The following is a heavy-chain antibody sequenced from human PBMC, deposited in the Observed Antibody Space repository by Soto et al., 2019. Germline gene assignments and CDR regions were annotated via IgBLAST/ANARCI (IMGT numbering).Heavy chain of an antibody. CDR1: GGSISGGGSY. D-gene: IGHD5-18*01. J-gene: IGHJ4*02. Sequence: QVQLQESGPGLVKPSQTLSLTCTVSGGSISGGGSYWSWIRQHPGKGLEGIGYIHYSGTTYYNPSLKSRITISLDTSKKEFSLKLTSVTAADTAVYYCARDRDSYGFHDYWGKGTLVTVSS. V-gene: IGHV4-31*03. CDR3: ARDRDSYGFHDY. CDR2: IHYSGTT.